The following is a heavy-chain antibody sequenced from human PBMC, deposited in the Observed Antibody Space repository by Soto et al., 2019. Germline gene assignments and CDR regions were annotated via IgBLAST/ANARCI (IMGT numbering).Heavy chain of an antibody. Sequence: NPSETLSLTCTVSGGSISSYYWGWIRQPPGKGLEWIGYIFYSGSTNYNPSLKSRVTISVDTSQSQFSLKLSSVTAADTAVYYCARGREYYYGMDVWGQGTTVTVSS. V-gene: IGHV4-59*01. CDR1: GGSISSYY. CDR2: IFYSGST. CDR3: ARGREYYYGMDV. J-gene: IGHJ6*02.